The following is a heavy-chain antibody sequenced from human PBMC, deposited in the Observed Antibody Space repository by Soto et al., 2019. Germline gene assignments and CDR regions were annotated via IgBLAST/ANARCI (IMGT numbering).Heavy chain of an antibody. CDR3: ARYRTISAVAFDI. Sequence: VKVSCKASGYTSPMYDTECVRQATGQGLEWMGWMNPNSGNTGYAQKFQGRVTMTLNTSISTAYMELSSLRSEDTAVYYCARYRTISAVAFDIWGQGTLVTVSS. D-gene: IGHD3-3*01. CDR2: MNPNSGNT. CDR1: GYTSPMYD. V-gene: IGHV1-8*01. J-gene: IGHJ3*02.